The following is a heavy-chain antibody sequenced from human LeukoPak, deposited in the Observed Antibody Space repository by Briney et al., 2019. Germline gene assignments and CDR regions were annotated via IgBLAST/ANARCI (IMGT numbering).Heavy chain of an antibody. J-gene: IGHJ5*02. CDR2: IRGTGGIT. D-gene: IGHD2-2*01. V-gene: IGHV3-23*01. CDR1: GFTFSNYA. Sequence: GGSLRLSCAASGFTFSNYAMSWVRQAPGKGLEWVSAIRGTGGITYYAESVKGRFTISRDNSKNTLYLQMNSPRVEDTAAYYCAKESGYAPPGWFDPWGQGTLVTVSS. CDR3: AKESGYAPPGWFDP.